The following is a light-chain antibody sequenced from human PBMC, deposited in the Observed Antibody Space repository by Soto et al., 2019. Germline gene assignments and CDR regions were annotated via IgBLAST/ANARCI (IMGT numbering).Light chain of an antibody. Sequence: EIVLTQSPATLSLSPGERATLSCRASQSASIYLAWYQQKPGQAPMLLIYDASKRATGIPARFSGSGSGTDFTLTISSLEPEDFAVYYCQQRNSWPLTFGGGTKVEIK. CDR2: DAS. CDR1: QSASIY. V-gene: IGKV3-11*01. CDR3: QQRNSWPLT. J-gene: IGKJ4*01.